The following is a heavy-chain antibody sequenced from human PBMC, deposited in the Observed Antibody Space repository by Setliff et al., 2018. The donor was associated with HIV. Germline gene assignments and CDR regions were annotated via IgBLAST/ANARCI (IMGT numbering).Heavy chain of an antibody. CDR1: GFTFSSYA. V-gene: IGHV3-7*03. CDR2: IKKDGSEK. Sequence: PGGSLRLSCAASGFTFSSYAMNWVRQAPGKGLEWVAAIKKDGSEKQYVDSVKGRFTVSRDNAKNSLYLQMNSLRVEDTAIYFCAKAGTWDFDYWGQGTLVTVSS. J-gene: IGHJ4*02. CDR3: AKAGTWDFDY. D-gene: IGHD1-26*01.